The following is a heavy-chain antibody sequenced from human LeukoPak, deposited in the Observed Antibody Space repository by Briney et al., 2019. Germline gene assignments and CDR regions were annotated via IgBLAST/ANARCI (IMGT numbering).Heavy chain of an antibody. V-gene: IGHV3-7*03. CDR3: ARDRSGSYASSDY. Sequence: GGSLRLSCAASGFTFSSYWMSWVRQAPGKGLEWVANIKQDGSEKYYVDSVKGRFTISRDNAKNSLYLQMDSLRAEDTAVYYCARDRSGSYASSDYWGQGTLVTVSS. D-gene: IGHD1-26*01. CDR1: GFTFSSYW. CDR2: IKQDGSEK. J-gene: IGHJ4*02.